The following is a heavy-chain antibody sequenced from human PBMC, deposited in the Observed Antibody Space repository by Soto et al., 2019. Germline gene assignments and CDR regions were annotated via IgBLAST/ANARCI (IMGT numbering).Heavy chain of an antibody. CDR1: GGSFSGYY. CDR3: ARGFIAAAGSGRFPPTQNYHYGMDV. CDR2: INHSGST. D-gene: IGHD6-13*01. V-gene: IGHV4-34*01. Sequence: SETLSLTCAVYGGSFSGYYWSWIRQPPGKGLEWIGEINHSGSTNYNPSLKSRVTISVDTSKNQFSLKLSSVTAADTAVYYCARGFIAAAGSGRFPPTQNYHYGMDVWGQGTTVTV. J-gene: IGHJ6*02.